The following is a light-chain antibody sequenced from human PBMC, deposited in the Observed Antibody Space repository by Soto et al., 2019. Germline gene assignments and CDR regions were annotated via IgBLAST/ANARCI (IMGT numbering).Light chain of an antibody. CDR1: QGISTY. CDR2: AAS. Sequence: DILMTQSPSSLSASVGDRVTITCRASQGISTYLVWYQQKPGTVPKLLIYAASTLQSGVPSRFSGSGSGTDFTLTISSLQPEAVATCYCQNYNGAPWTFGQGTKVDIK. CDR3: QNYNGAPWT. V-gene: IGKV1-27*01. J-gene: IGKJ1*01.